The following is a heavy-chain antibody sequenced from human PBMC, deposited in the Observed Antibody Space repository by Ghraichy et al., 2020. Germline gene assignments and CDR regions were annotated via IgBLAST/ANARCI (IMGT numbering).Heavy chain of an antibody. J-gene: IGHJ4*02. CDR3: ASDDTYRLDH. V-gene: IGHV3-7*03. CDR1: GFTFSTYG. D-gene: IGHD1-14*01. CDR2: IKQDGSDK. Sequence: GGSLRLSCVASGFTFSTYGMTWVRQAPGKGLEWVANIKQDGSDKNHVDSVKGRFTISRDNAKNSLYLQMNSLRVEDTAVYYCASDDTYRLDHWGQGALVTVSA.